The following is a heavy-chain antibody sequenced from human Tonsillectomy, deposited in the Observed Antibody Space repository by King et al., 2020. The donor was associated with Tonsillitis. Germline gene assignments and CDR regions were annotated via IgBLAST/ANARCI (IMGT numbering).Heavy chain of an antibody. Sequence: VQLVESGGTLVQPGGSLRISCTASGFTFSSYWMTWVRQAPGKGLDWVANIKQDGSDKYYVDSVKGRFIISRDNANNSLYLHMNSLRAEDKALYYCARGSSTVTTVGWFDPWGQGTLVTVSS. V-gene: IGHV3-7*01. CDR1: GFTFSSYW. J-gene: IGHJ5*02. CDR3: ARGSSTVTTVGWFDP. CDR2: IKQDGSDK. D-gene: IGHD4-17*01.